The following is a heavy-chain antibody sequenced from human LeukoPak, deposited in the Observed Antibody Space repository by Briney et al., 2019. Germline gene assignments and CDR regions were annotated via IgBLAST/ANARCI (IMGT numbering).Heavy chain of an antibody. V-gene: IGHV3-21*01. D-gene: IGHD3-9*01. J-gene: IGHJ4*02. CDR2: ISSSSSYI. CDR1: GFTCGSYS. CDR3: ARGDYDILTGYYMTDFDY. Sequence: PGGSLRLSCAASGFTCGSYSMNWVRQAPGKGLEWVSSISSSSSYIYYADSVKGRFTISRDNAKNSLYLQMNSLRAEDTAVYYCARGDYDILTGYYMTDFDYWGQGTLVTVSS.